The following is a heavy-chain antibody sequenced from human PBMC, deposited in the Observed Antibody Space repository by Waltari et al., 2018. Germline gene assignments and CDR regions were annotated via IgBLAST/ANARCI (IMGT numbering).Heavy chain of an antibody. V-gene: IGHV1-2*05. CDR3: ARETELRFLEFDY. CDR1: GYTFTGYY. CDR2: INPNSGGT. J-gene: IGHJ4*02. Sequence: QVQLVQSGAEVKKPGASVKVSCKASGYTFTGYYMHWVRQAPGQGLEWMGRINPNSGGTNYAQKFQGRVTMTRDTSISTAYMELSRLRSDDTVVYYCARETELRFLEFDYWGQGTLVTVSS. D-gene: IGHD3-3*01.